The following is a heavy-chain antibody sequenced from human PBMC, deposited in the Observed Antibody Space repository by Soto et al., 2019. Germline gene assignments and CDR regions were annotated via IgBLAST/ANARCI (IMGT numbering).Heavy chain of an antibody. CDR1: GYTFTSYA. J-gene: IGHJ6*02. D-gene: IGHD3-9*01. CDR2: INAGNGNT. Sequence: ASVKVSCKASGYTFTSYAMHWVRQAPGQRLEWMGWINAGNGNTKYSQKFQGRVTITRDTSASTAYMELSSLRSEDTAVYYCARVHDILTGYWTGYYYYGMDVWGQGTTVTVS. V-gene: IGHV1-3*01. CDR3: ARVHDILTGYWTGYYYYGMDV.